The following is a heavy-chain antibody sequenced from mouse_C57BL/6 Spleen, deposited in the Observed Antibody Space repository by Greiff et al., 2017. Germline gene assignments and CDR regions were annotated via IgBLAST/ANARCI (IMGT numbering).Heavy chain of an antibody. Sequence: QVQLQQPGTELVKPGASVKLSCKASGFTFTSYWMHWVKQRPGQGLEWIGNINPSNGGTNYNEKFKSKATLTVDKSSSTAYMQLSSLTSEDSAVYSCARDDDGPGPDVYFDVWGTGATVTVSS. CDR1: GFTFTSYW. CDR3: ARDDDGPGPDVYFDV. D-gene: IGHD2-4*01. V-gene: IGHV1-53*01. CDR2: INPSNGGT. J-gene: IGHJ1*03.